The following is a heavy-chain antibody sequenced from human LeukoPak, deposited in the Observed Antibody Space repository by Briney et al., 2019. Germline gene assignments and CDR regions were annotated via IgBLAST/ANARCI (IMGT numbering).Heavy chain of an antibody. CDR1: GFTLSNYG. J-gene: IGHJ3*02. V-gene: IGHV3-13*04. CDR2: IGTAGDR. D-gene: IGHD1-26*01. CDR3: ARVGLGAVHDAFDI. Sequence: GGSLRLSCAASGFTLSNYGMHWVRQTTGKGLEWVSGIGTAGDRYYPASVKGRFTISREIAKSSLYLQMNSLRAEDTAVYYCARVGLGAVHDAFDIWGQGTTVTVSS.